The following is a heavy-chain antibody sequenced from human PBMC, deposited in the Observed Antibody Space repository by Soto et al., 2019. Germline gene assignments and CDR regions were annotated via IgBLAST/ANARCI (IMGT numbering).Heavy chain of an antibody. CDR3: ARLTYYYGSGSLNWFDP. CDR2: IIPIFGTA. D-gene: IGHD3-10*01. J-gene: IGHJ5*02. V-gene: IGHV1-69*01. Sequence: QVQLVQSGAEVKKPGSSVKVSCKASGGTFSSYAFSWVRQAPVQGLEWMGGIIPIFGTANYAQKFQGRVTITADESTSTAYMELSSLRPEDTAVYYCARLTYYYGSGSLNWFDPWGQGTLVTVSS. CDR1: GGTFSSYA.